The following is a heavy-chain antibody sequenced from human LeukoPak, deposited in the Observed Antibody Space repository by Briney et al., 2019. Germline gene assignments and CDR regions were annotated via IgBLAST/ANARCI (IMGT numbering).Heavy chain of an antibody. CDR2: IYTSGST. CDR1: GGSISSYY. J-gene: IGHJ5*02. D-gene: IGHD3-3*01. V-gene: IGHV4-4*09. Sequence: SETLSLTCTVSGGSISSYYWSWIRQPPGKGLEWIGYIYTSGSTNYNPSLKSRVTISVDTSKNQFSLKLSSVTAADTAVYYCARHADCDFWSGYFSWFDPWGQGTLVTVSS. CDR3: ARHADCDFWSGYFSWFDP.